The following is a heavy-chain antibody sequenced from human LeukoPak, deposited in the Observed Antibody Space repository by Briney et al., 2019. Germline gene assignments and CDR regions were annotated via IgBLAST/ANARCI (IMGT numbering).Heavy chain of an antibody. CDR2: ITSSSNYI. CDR1: GFTFSSYS. CDR3: ARDGGARPDY. D-gene: IGHD2-21*01. V-gene: IGHV3-21*01. Sequence: PGGSLTLSCAASGFTFSSYSMNWVRQAPGKGLEWVSSITSSSNYIYYADSVKGRFTISRDNAKNSLYLQMSRLRAEDTAVYYCARDGGARPDYWGQGTLVTVSS. J-gene: IGHJ4*02.